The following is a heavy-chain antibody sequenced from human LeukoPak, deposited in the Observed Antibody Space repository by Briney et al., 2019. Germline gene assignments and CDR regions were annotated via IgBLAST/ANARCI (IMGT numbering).Heavy chain of an antibody. D-gene: IGHD6-19*01. V-gene: IGHV3-23*01. CDR1: GFTFSSYA. Sequence: GGSLRLSCAASGFTFSSYAMSWVRQAPGKGLEWVSAISGSGGSTYYADSVKGRFTISRDNSKNTLYLQMNSLRAEDTAVYYCAKRGGGSGWPSVGAFDIWGQGTMVTVSS. CDR3: AKRGGGSGWPSVGAFDI. CDR2: ISGSGGST. J-gene: IGHJ3*02.